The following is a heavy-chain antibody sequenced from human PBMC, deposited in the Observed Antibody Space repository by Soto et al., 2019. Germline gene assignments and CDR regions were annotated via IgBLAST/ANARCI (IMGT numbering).Heavy chain of an antibody. CDR3: ARKDSGYADDMDV. CDR1: GGSISRGGYY. Sequence: QVQLQESGPGLVKPSQTLSLTCTVSGGSISRGGYYWSWIRQHPGKGLGWIGYIYYSGRTYYNPSLKSRVTISVDTSENQFSLRLSSVTAADTAVYYCARKDSGYADDMDVWGKGTRVTVSS. V-gene: IGHV4-31*03. CDR2: IYYSGRT. J-gene: IGHJ6*03. D-gene: IGHD5-12*01.